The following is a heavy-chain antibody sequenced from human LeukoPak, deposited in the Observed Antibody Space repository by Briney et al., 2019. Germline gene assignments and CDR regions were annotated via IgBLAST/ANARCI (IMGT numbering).Heavy chain of an antibody. CDR2: IYTSGST. CDR1: GGSISSGSYY. CDR3: ARDVPGYKDLHES. V-gene: IGHV4-61*02. D-gene: IGHD5-18*01. Sequence: PSETLSLTCTVSGGSISSGSYYWSWIRQPAGKGLEWIGRIYTSGSTNYNPSLKSRVTISVDTSKNQFSLKLSSVTAADTAVYYCARDVPGYKDLHESWGQGTLVTVSS. J-gene: IGHJ5*02.